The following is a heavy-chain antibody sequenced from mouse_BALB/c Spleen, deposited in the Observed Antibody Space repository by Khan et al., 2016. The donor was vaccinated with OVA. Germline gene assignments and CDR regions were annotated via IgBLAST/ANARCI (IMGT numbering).Heavy chain of an antibody. CDR1: GYSFTTYY. D-gene: IGHD2-2*01. V-gene: IGHV1S135*01. J-gene: IGHJ3*01. CDR3: TRHGYVAWFTY. CDR2: IDPFSGGT. Sequence: EVQLQQSGPELVKPGASVKISCKASGYSFTTYYIHWVIQSHGKSLEWIGYIDPFSGGTTYNQKFKGKATLTVAKSSSTAHIHLSNLTSEDSAVFYCTRHGYVAWFTYWGQGTLVTVSS.